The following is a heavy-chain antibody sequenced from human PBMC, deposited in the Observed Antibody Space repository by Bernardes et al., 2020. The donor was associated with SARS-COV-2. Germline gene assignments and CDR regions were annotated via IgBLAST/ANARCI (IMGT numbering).Heavy chain of an antibody. CDR3: AGGIAAALV. CDR2: IKQDGIEK. CDR1: GFTFSTYW. V-gene: IGHV3-7*02. D-gene: IGHD6-13*01. Sequence: GGSLRLSCAASGFTFSTYWMSWVRQAPGKGLEWVANIKQDGIEKYYVDSVKGRFTISRDNAKNSLYLQMNSLRAEDTAVYYCAGGIAAALVWGKGTTVTVSS. J-gene: IGHJ6*04.